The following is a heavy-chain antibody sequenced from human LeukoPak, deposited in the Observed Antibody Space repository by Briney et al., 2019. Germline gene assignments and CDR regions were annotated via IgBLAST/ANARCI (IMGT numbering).Heavy chain of an antibody. CDR2: ISYDGSNK. J-gene: IGHJ4*02. CDR1: GFTFSSYA. V-gene: IGHV3-30-3*01. Sequence: PGGSLRLSCAASGFTFSSYAMHWVRQAPGKGLEWVAVISYDGSNKYYADSVKGRFTISRDNSKNTLYLQMNSLRAEDTAVYYCARGGWIAVAGTLDYWGQGTLVTVSS. CDR3: ARGGWIAVAGTLDY. D-gene: IGHD6-19*01.